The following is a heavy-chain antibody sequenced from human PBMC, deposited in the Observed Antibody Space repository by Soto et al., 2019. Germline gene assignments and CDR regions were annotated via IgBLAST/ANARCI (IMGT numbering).Heavy chain of an antibody. CDR2: ISGSGGST. J-gene: IGHJ4*02. CDR1: GFTFSSYA. V-gene: IGHV3-23*01. D-gene: IGHD3-22*01. Sequence: GGSLRLSCAASGFTFSSYAMSWVRQAPGKGLEWVSAISGSGGSTYYADSVKGRFTISRDNSKNTLYLQMNSLRAEDTAVYYCAKLNINYYDSSGYYYGPPPHFDYWGQGTLVTVSS. CDR3: AKLNINYYDSSGYYYGPPPHFDY.